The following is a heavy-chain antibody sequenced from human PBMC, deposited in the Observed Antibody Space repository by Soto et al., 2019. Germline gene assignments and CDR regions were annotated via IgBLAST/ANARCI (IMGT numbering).Heavy chain of an antibody. CDR1: GYTFTSYG. CDR2: ISAYNGNT. CDR3: ARDLGYYYDSSGYFPFDY. Sequence: VSVKVSCKASGYTFTSYGISWVRQAPGQGLEWMGWISAYNGNTNYAQKLQGRVTMTTDTSTSTAYMELRSLRSDDTAVYYCARDLGYYYDSSGYFPFDYWGQGTLVTVSS. V-gene: IGHV1-18*01. D-gene: IGHD3-22*01. J-gene: IGHJ4*02.